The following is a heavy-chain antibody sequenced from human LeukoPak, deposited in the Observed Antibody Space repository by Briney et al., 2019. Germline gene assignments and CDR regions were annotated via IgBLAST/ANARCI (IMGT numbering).Heavy chain of an antibody. J-gene: IGHJ4*02. Sequence: SETLSLTCTVSGGAISSYYWSWIRQPAGKGLEWIGRIYTSGSTNYTPSLKSRVTISVDKSKNQFSPKLSSVTAADTAVYYCARIAPSIAAAGNSRGGFDYWGQGTLVTVAS. D-gene: IGHD6-13*01. V-gene: IGHV4-4*07. CDR3: ARIAPSIAAAGNSRGGFDY. CDR1: GGAISSYY. CDR2: IYTSGST.